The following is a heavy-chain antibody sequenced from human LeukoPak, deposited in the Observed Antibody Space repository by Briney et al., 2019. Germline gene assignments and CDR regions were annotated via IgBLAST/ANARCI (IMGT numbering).Heavy chain of an antibody. V-gene: IGHV4-38-2*02. CDR3: AREGRLDGDRTFDY. CDR1: GYSISSDYS. CDR2: IYHSGIT. D-gene: IGHD4-17*01. J-gene: IGHJ4*02. Sequence: SETLSLTCTVSGYSISSDYSWGWIRQPPGKGLEWIGRIYHSGITYYNPSLKSRVTISVDRSKNQFSLKLSSVTAADTAVYYRAREGRLDGDRTFDYWGQGTLVTVSS.